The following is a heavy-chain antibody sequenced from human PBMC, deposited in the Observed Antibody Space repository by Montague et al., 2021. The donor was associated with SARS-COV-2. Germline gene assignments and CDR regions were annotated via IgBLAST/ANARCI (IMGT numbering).Heavy chain of an antibody. V-gene: IGHV4-39*02. CDR3: ARRVRKLLPVATTIGGFDI. CDR2: IYDSGSS. J-gene: IGHJ3*02. Sequence: SETLSLTCTVSGGSISSHNYYWVWNRQPPGQGLEWIGSIYDSGSSNYNPSLQSRVTISVDTSKNHFSLKLNSVTAADTAFYYSARRVRKLLPVATTIGGFDIWGQGTMVTVSS. D-gene: IGHD1-26*01. CDR1: GGSISSHNYY.